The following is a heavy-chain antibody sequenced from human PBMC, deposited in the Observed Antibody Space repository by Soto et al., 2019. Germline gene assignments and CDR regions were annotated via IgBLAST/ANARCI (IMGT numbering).Heavy chain of an antibody. CDR3: ARGLRYSSSWYNWFDP. J-gene: IGHJ5*02. CDR2: INHSGST. V-gene: IGHV4-34*01. Sequence: SETLSLTCAVYGGSFSGYYWSWIRQPPGKGLEWIGEINHSGSTNYNPSLKSRVTISVDTSKNQFSLKLSSVTAADTAVYYCARGLRYSSSWYNWFDPWGQGTLVTVSS. CDR1: GGSFSGYY. D-gene: IGHD6-13*01.